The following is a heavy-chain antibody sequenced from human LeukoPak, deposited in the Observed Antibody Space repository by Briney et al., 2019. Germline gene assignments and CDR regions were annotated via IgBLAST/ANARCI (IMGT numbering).Heavy chain of an antibody. CDR3: AREGGPYRPLDY. CDR2: VNLQGST. CDR1: GGSITNTNY. V-gene: IGHV4-4*02. J-gene: IGHJ4*02. Sequence: SGTLSLTCGVSGGSITNTNYWTWVRQPPGKALEWIGEVNLQGSTNYNPSLMGRVAISVDTSENHISLQLTSVTAADTAVYYCAREGGPYRPLDYSGQGTLVTVSS.